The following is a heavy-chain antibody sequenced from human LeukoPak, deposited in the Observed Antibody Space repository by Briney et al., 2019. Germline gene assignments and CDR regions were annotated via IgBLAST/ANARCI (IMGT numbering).Heavy chain of an antibody. CDR2: ISYDGSNK. V-gene: IGHV3-30*18. CDR1: GFSFSSYG. D-gene: IGHD3-10*01. Sequence: GGSPRLSCAASGFSFSSYGIHWVRQAPGKGLEWVALISYDGSNKYYADSVKGRFTISRDNSKNTLYLQMNSLRAEDTAVYYCAKGFATGRLGFGESPYDYWGQGTLVTVSS. CDR3: AKGFATGRLGFGESPYDY. J-gene: IGHJ4*02.